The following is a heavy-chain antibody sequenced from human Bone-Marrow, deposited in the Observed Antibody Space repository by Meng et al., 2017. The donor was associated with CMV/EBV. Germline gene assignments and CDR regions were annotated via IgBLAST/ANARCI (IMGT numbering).Heavy chain of an antibody. CDR2: IVVGSGDT. CDR3: AADSGGSGSYFNEN. Sequence: SVKVSCKASGFTFTSSAVQWVRQARGQRLEWIGWIVVGSGDTNYAQKFQERVTITRDKSTSTAYMELSSLRSEDTAVYYCAADSGGSGSYFNENWGQGTLVTVSS. V-gene: IGHV1-58*01. J-gene: IGHJ4*02. D-gene: IGHD3-10*01. CDR1: GFTFTSSA.